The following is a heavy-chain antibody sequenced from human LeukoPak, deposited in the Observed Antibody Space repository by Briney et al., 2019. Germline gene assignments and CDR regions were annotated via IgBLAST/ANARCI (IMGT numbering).Heavy chain of an antibody. CDR3: ARGTNTYYDILTGYTLPGNAFDI. J-gene: IGHJ3*02. CDR2: IYTSGST. V-gene: IGHV4-61*02. Sequence: SETLSLTCTVSGGSISSGSYYWSWIRQPAGKGLEWIGRIYTSGSTNYNPSLKSRVTISVDTSKNQFSLKLSSVTAADTAVYYCARGTNTYYDILTGYTLPGNAFDIWGQGTMVTVSS. CDR1: GGSISSGSYY. D-gene: IGHD3-9*01.